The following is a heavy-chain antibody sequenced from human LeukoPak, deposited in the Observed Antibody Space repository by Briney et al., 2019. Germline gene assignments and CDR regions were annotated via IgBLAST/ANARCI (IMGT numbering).Heavy chain of an antibody. Sequence: GGSLRLSCAASGFTFSDYYMSWIRQAPGKGLEWVSYISSSGSTIYYADSVKGRFTISRDNAKNSLYLQMNSLETGDTAVYYCGRGLNGADRAGVGCWGQGTLVTVSS. CDR1: GFTFSDYY. CDR2: ISSSGSTI. D-gene: IGHD4-17*01. J-gene: IGHJ4*02. V-gene: IGHV3-11*01. CDR3: GRGLNGADRAGVGC.